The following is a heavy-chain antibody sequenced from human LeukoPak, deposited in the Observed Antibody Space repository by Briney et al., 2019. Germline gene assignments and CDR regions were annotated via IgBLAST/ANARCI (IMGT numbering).Heavy chain of an antibody. J-gene: IGHJ4*02. CDR2: TSYDRSNT. CDR1: GFTFSSYG. CDR3: AKDGVIALAGD. D-gene: IGHD6-19*01. Sequence: GGSLRLSCAASGFTFSSYGMHWVRQAPGKGLEWVAVTSYDRSNTYYADSVKGRFTISRDNSKNTLYLQMNSLRAEDTAVYYCAKDGVIALAGDWGQGTLVTVSS. V-gene: IGHV3-30*18.